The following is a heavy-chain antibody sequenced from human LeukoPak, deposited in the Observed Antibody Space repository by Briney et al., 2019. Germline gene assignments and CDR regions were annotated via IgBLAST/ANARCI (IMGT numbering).Heavy chain of an antibody. V-gene: IGHV4-59*05. CDR3: ARYSGSAGYFDY. D-gene: IGHD5-12*01. CDR1: GGSISTYY. CDR2: ISYSGST. J-gene: IGHJ4*02. Sequence: SETLSLTCTVSGGSISTYYWSWIRQPPGKGLEWIGSISYSGSTYYNPSLKSRVTISVDTSENQFSLKLSSVTAADTAVYYCARYSGSAGYFDYWGQGILVTVSS.